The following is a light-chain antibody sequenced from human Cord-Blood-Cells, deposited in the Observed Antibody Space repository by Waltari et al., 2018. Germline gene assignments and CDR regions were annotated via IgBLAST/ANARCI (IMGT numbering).Light chain of an antibody. CDR2: RNN. V-gene: IGLV1-44*01. J-gene: IGLJ3*02. CDR1: SSNIGSNP. Sequence: QSVLTQPPSASGPPGQRVTIPCSGTSSNIGSNPVNWYQQLPGTAPKLLIYRNNQRPSGVPDRFSGSKSGTSASLAISGLQAEDEADYYCAAWDDSLNGWVFGGGTKLTVL. CDR3: AAWDDSLNGWV.